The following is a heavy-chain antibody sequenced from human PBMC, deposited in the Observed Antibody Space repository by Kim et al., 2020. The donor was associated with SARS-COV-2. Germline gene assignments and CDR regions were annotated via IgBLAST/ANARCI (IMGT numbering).Heavy chain of an antibody. D-gene: IGHD2-15*01. V-gene: IGHV4-59*08. CDR1: GGSISSYH. CDR2: IYYSGST. J-gene: IGHJ6*01. Sequence: SETLSLSCTVSGGSISSYHWSWIRQPPGKGLEWIGYIYYSGSTNYNPSLKSRVTISVDTSRNQFSLKLSSVTAADTAVYYCSRQRGVGLLYYYYYGMDV. CDR3: SRQRGVGLLYYYYYGMDV.